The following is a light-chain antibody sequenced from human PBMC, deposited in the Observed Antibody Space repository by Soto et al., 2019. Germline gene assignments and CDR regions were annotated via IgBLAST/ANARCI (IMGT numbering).Light chain of an antibody. V-gene: IGKV1-5*03. Sequence: DIEMTQSPATLSASVGDRVSINWRASQSISAWLYWYQQKPGKAPRLLIYKASTLEIGVPSRFSGSGSGTEFTLTISRLQPDDVATYYCQQYNDYSWTFGQGTKGDIK. CDR3: QQYNDYSWT. CDR2: KAS. CDR1: QSISAW. J-gene: IGKJ1*01.